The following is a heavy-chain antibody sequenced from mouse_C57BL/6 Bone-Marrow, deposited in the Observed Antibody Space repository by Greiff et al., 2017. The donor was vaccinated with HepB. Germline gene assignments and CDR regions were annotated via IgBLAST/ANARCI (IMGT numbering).Heavy chain of an antibody. V-gene: IGHV1-81*01. Sequence: VKLVESGAELARPGASVKLSCKASGYTFTSYGISWVKQRTGQGLEWIGEIYPRSGNTYYNEKFKGKATLTADKSSSTAYMELRSLTSEDSAVYFCARQGARADYWGQGTTLTVSS. CDR3: ARQGARADY. D-gene: IGHD3-3*01. CDR2: IYPRSGNT. J-gene: IGHJ2*01. CDR1: GYTFTSYG.